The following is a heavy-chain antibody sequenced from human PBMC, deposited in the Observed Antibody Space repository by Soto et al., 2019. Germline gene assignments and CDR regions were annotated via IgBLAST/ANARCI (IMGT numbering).Heavy chain of an antibody. CDR2: ITSGGDKT. V-gene: IGHV3-23*01. J-gene: IGHJ4*02. Sequence: GSLRLSCAASGFRFGSYAMFWVRQAPGKGLEWVSAITSGGDKTYFADSVKGRFTISRDNSRNTLYLQLNSLRVEDTAVYFCTTGPLITGDNWGQGTLVTVSS. D-gene: IGHD3-22*01. CDR3: TTGPLITGDN. CDR1: GFRFGSYA.